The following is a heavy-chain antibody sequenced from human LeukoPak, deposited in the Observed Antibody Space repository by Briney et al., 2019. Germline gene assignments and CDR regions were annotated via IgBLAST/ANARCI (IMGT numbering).Heavy chain of an antibody. CDR3: ASYSGSYSSDFDY. CDR1: GYTFTGYY. CDR2: INPNSGGT. Sequence: ASVKLSCKASGYTFTGYYMHWVRQAPGQGLEWMGWINPNSGGTNYAQKFQGRVTMTRDTSISTAYMELSRLRSDDTAVYYCASYSGSYSSDFDYWGQGTLVTVSS. V-gene: IGHV1-2*02. D-gene: IGHD1-26*01. J-gene: IGHJ4*02.